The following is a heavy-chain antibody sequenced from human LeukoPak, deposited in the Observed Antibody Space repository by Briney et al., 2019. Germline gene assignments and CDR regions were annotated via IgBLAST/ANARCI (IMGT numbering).Heavy chain of an antibody. V-gene: IGHV1-18*01. Sequence: GASVKVSCKASGYTFTSYAMNWVRQAPGQGLEWMGWISAYNGNTNYAQNLQGRVTMTTDTSTSTAYMELRSLRSDDTAVYYCVRESGGYYGGAFDYWGQGTLVTVSS. CDR3: VRESGGYYGGAFDY. CDR2: ISAYNGNT. J-gene: IGHJ4*02. CDR1: GYTFTSYA. D-gene: IGHD3-22*01.